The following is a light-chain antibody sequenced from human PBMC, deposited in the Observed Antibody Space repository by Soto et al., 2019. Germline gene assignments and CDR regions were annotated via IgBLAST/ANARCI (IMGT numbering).Light chain of an antibody. CDR3: QQYHNYSEA. CDR1: QTISSS. V-gene: IGKV1-5*03. Sequence: DMQMTQSPATGSVSLVGGATMASRASQTISSSLAWYQQKPGKAPKLLIYDASTRNSGVPSRFSGSGSGTEFTLTISSLQPQDFAAYYCQQYHNYSEAFGEGTKVDIK. CDR2: DAS. J-gene: IGKJ1*01.